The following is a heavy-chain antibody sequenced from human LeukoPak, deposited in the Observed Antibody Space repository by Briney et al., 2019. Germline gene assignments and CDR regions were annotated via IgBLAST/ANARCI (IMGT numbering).Heavy chain of an antibody. V-gene: IGHV1-8*02. CDR2: MNPNSGNT. J-gene: IGHJ4*02. Sequence: ASVKVSCKASGYTFTSYDINWVRQATGQGLEWMGWMNPNSGNTGYAQKLQGRVTMTRNTSISTAYMELSSLRSEDTAVYYCARGLRKVRGVIITPPFDYWGQGTLVTVSS. CDR3: ARGLRKVRGVIITPPFDY. CDR1: GYTFTSYD. D-gene: IGHD3-10*01.